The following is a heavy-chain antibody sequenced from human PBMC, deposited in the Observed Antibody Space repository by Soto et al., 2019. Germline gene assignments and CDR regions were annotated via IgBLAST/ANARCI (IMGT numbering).Heavy chain of an antibody. CDR2: IYHSGST. Sequence: PSETLSLTCAVSGGSISSGGYPWSWIRQPPGKGLEWIGYIYHSGSTYYNPSLKSRVTISVDRSKNQFSLKLSSVTAADTAVYYCARGQGYGDLRYFDYWGQGTLVTVSS. V-gene: IGHV4-30-2*01. D-gene: IGHD4-17*01. CDR1: GGSISSGGYP. J-gene: IGHJ4*02. CDR3: ARGQGYGDLRYFDY.